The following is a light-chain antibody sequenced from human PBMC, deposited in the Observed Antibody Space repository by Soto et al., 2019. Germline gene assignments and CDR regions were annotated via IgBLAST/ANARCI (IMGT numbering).Light chain of an antibody. CDR2: EAY. J-gene: IGKJ1*01. CDR1: QPTNRW. CDR3: LQDYNYPRT. Sequence: DIQMTQSPSTLSASVGDRVTITCRASQPTNRWLAWHQRKPGKAPKLLIYEAYSLESGVASRFGGSGSGTEFTLTISSLQPEDFATYYCLQDYNYPRTFGQGTKVDIK. V-gene: IGKV1-5*03.